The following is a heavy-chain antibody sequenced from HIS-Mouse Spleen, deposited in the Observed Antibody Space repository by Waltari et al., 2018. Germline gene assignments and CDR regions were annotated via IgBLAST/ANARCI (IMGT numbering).Heavy chain of an antibody. CDR3: ARDYGDNWFDP. V-gene: IGHV4-39*07. CDR2: TYYGGST. J-gene: IGHJ5*02. D-gene: IGHD4-17*01. Sequence: QLQLQESGPGLVKPSETLSLTCTVSGGSISSSSYYWGWIRQPPGKGLDGIGSTYYGGSTYYNPSLKSRVTISVDTSKNQFSLKLSSVTAADTAVYYCARDYGDNWFDPWGQGTLVTVSS. CDR1: GGSISSSSYY.